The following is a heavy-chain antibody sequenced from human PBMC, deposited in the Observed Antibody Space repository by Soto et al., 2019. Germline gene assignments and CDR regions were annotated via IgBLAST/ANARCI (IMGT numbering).Heavy chain of an antibody. D-gene: IGHD3-22*01. CDR1: GFTFSTYP. Sequence: GGSLRLSCPASGFTFSTYPMTWVRQAPGKGLEWVSHISGSGGSTYNADSVKGRFTISRDNSKNTLYLQMNTLRAEDTAVYYCAKNRTSYDGSGYYSFPLDVWGQGTTVTVYS. J-gene: IGHJ6*02. V-gene: IGHV3-23*01. CDR2: ISGSGGST. CDR3: AKNRTSYDGSGYYSFPLDV.